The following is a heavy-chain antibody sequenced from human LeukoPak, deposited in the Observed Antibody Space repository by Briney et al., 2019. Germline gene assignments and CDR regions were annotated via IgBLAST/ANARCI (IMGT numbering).Heavy chain of an antibody. CDR2: IYHSGST. CDR3: ARDEPLTRIQLWLPKY. V-gene: IGHV4-38-2*02. J-gene: IGHJ4*02. Sequence: SETLSLTCSVSGYSISSGYYWGWIRQPPGKGLEWLGSIYHSGSTYYNPSLKSRVTISVDTSKNQFSLKLSSVTAADTAVYYCARDEPLTRIQLWLPKYWGQGTLVTVSS. D-gene: IGHD5-18*01. CDR1: GYSISSGYY.